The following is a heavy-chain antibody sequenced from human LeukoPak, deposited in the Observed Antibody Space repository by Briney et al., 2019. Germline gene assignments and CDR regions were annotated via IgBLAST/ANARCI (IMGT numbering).Heavy chain of an antibody. V-gene: IGHV4-59*01. Sequence: PSETLSLTCTVSGGSISSYYWSWIRQPPGKGLEWIGYIYYSGSTNYNPSLKSRVTISVGTSKNRFSLKLSSVTAADTAVYYCARVGRSGYYFDYWGQGTLVTVSS. CDR2: IYYSGST. CDR1: GGSISSYY. CDR3: ARVGRSGYYFDY. D-gene: IGHD3-3*01. J-gene: IGHJ4*02.